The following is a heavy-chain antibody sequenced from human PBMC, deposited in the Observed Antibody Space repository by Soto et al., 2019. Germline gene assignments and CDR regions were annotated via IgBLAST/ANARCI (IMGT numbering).Heavy chain of an antibody. D-gene: IGHD6-13*01. CDR2: IYYSGST. CDR1: GGSISSSSYY. CDR3: ARGDIAAAGPIHNWFDP. Sequence: SETLSLTCTVSGGSISSSSYYWGWIRQPPGKGLEWIGSIYYSGSTYYNPSLKSRVTISVDTSKNQFSLKLSSVTAADTAVYYCARGDIAAAGPIHNWFDPWGQGTLVTVSS. J-gene: IGHJ5*02. V-gene: IGHV4-39*01.